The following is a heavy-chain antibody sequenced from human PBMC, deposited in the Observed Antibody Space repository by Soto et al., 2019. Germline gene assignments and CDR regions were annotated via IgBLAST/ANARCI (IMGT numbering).Heavy chain of an antibody. Sequence: SETLSLTCTVSGGSISSYYWSWIRQPPGKGLEWIGYIYYSGSTNYNPSLKSRVTISVDPSKNQFSLKLSSVTAADTAVYYCARGVNYDFWSGYNFDYWGQGTLVTVSS. J-gene: IGHJ4*02. CDR2: IYYSGST. CDR1: GGSISSYY. V-gene: IGHV4-59*01. D-gene: IGHD3-3*01. CDR3: ARGVNYDFWSGYNFDY.